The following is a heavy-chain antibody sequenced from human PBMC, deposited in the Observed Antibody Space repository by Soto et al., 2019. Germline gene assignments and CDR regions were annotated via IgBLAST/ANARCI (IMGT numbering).Heavy chain of an antibody. V-gene: IGHV3-21*01. CDR1: GFPFSIYS. CDR3: AREGVVVVAATRGVYGMDV. CDR2: ISSSSSYI. J-gene: IGHJ6*01. Sequence: GGSLRLSCAASGFPFSIYSMNLVRQSPGKGLEWVSSISSSSSYIYYADSVKGRFTISRDNAKNSLYLQMNSLRAEDTAVYYSAREGVVVVAATRGVYGMDVWRKERTFTVSS. D-gene: IGHD2-15*01.